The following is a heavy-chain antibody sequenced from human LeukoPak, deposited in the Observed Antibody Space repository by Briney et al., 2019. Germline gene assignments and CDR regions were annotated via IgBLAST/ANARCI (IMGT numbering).Heavy chain of an antibody. J-gene: IGHJ4*02. V-gene: IGHV3-73*01. CDR2: IRSKANSYAT. D-gene: IGHD2-15*01. CDR1: GFTFSGSA. Sequence: PGGSLRLSCAASGFTFSGSAMHWVRQASGKGLEWVGRIRSKANSYATVYAASVKGRFTISRDDSKNTAYLQMNSLKTEDTAVYYCTRQAMGYCSGGSCYPYWGQGTLVTVSS. CDR3: TRQAMGYCSGGSCYPY.